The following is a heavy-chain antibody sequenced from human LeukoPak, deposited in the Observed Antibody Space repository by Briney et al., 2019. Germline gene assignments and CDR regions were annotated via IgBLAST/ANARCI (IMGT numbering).Heavy chain of an antibody. V-gene: IGHV1-2*02. CDR1: GYTFTGYY. J-gene: IGHJ3*02. D-gene: IGHD3-22*01. CDR2: INPNSGGT. Sequence: GASVKVPCKASGYTFTGYYMHWVRQAPGQGLEWMGWINPNSGGTNYAQKFQGRVTMTTDTSTSTAYMELRSLRSDDTAVYYCARDRRSWYYDSSGYPNYDAFDIWGQGTMVTVSS. CDR3: ARDRRSWYYDSSGYPNYDAFDI.